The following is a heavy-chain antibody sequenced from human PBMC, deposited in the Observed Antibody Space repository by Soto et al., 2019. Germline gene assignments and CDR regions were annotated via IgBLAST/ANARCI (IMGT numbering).Heavy chain of an antibody. CDR3: VKGGSDGEYYFDY. J-gene: IGHJ4*02. Sequence: GGSLRLSCAASGFTFSSFAMSWVRQAPGKGLEYVSAISSNGGSTYYADSVKGRFTISRDNSKNTLYLQMSSLRAEDTAVYYCVKGGSDGEYYFDYWGQGTLVTVSS. V-gene: IGHV3-64D*06. D-gene: IGHD4-17*01. CDR2: ISSNGGST. CDR1: GFTFSSFA.